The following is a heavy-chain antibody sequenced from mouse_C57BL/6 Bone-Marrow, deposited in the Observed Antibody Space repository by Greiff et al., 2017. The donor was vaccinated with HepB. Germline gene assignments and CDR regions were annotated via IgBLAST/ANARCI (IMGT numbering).Heavy chain of an antibody. CDR3: ARWDTTVVANYAMDY. V-gene: IGHV1-81*01. Sequence: VQLQQSGAELARPGASVKLSCKASGYTFTSYGISWVKQRTGQGLEWIGEIYPRSGNTYYNEKFKGKATLTADKSSSTAYMELRSLTSEDSAVYFWARWDTTVVANYAMDYWGQGTSVTVSS. CDR2: IYPRSGNT. CDR1: GYTFTSYG. J-gene: IGHJ4*01. D-gene: IGHD1-1*01.